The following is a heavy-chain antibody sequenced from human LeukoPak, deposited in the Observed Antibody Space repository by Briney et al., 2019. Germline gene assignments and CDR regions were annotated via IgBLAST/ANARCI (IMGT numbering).Heavy chain of an antibody. J-gene: IGHJ4*02. V-gene: IGHV3-48*01. Sequence: GGSRRLCCAASGFTFSSYSMNWVRQAPGKGLEWVSYISSSSSTIYYADSVKGRFTISRDNAKNSLYLQMNSLRAEDTAVYYCARDGVGSYYDFDYWGQGTLVTVSS. CDR3: ARDGVGSYYDFDY. CDR1: GFTFSSYS. D-gene: IGHD1-26*01. CDR2: ISSSSSTI.